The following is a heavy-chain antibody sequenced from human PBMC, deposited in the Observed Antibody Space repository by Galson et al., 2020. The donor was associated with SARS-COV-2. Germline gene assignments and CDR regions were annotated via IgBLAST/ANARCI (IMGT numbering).Heavy chain of an antibody. CDR2: ISYDGSNK. J-gene: IGHJ3*01. V-gene: IGHV3-30*01. CDR1: GFTFSSYA. D-gene: IGHD3-16*01. Sequence: GGSLRLSCAASGFTFSSYAMHWVRQAPGKGLEWVAVISYDGSNKYYADSVKGRFTISRDNSKNTLYLQMNSLRAEDTAVYYCARDGAPFDVWGQGTMVTVSS. CDR3: ARDGAPFDV.